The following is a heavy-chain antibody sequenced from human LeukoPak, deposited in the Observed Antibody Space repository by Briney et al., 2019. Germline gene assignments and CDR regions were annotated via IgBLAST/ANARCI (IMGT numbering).Heavy chain of an antibody. D-gene: IGHD2-15*01. V-gene: IGHV4-34*01. Sequence: PSETLSLTCAVYGGSFSGYYWSWIRQPPGKGLEWIGEINHSGSTNYNPSLKSRVTISVDTSKNQFSLKLSSVTAADTAVYYCARTTYCSGGSCHFDYWGQGTLVTVSS. CDR2: INHSGST. CDR1: GGSFSGYY. CDR3: ARTTYCSGGSCHFDY. J-gene: IGHJ4*02.